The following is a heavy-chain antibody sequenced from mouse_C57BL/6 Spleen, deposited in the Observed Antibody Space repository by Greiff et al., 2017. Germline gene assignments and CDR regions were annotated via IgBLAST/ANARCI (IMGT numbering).Heavy chain of an antibody. CDR3: ARGTAQAGNYFDY. D-gene: IGHD3-2*02. J-gene: IGHJ2*01. CDR1: GYAFSSSW. V-gene: IGHV1-82*01. Sequence: QVQLQQSGPELVKPGASVKISCKASGYAFSSSWMNWVKQRPGKGLEWIGRIYPGDGDTNYNGKFKGKATLTADKSSSTAYMQLSSLTSEDSAVYFCARGTAQAGNYFDYWGQGTTLTVSS. CDR2: IYPGDGDT.